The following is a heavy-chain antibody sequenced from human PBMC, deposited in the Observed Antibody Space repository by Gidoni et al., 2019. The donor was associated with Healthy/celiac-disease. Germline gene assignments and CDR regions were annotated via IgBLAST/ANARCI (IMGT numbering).Heavy chain of an antibody. D-gene: IGHD3-16*01. V-gene: IGHV4-39*01. J-gene: IGHJ6*02. CDR3: ARGEYYYYYYGMDV. CDR1: GGCISSSSYY. CDR2: IYYRGST. Sequence: QLQLQQSCPGLVMPSETLSLTCTVSGGCISSSSYYWGWIRHPQGKGLEWIGCIYYRGSTYYNASIKRRVTISVETYKNKFSLKLSSGTAADTAVYYCARGEYYYYYYGMDVWGQGTTVTVSS.